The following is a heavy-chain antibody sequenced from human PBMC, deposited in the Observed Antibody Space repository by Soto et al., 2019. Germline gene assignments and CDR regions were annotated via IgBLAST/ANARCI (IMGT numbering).Heavy chain of an antibody. CDR3: AKDAVWELLPHFDY. Sequence: GGSLRLSCAASGSTFSSYAMSRVRQAPGKGLEWVSAISGSGGSTYYADSVKGRFTISRDNSKNTLYLQMNSLRAEDTAVYYCAKDAVWELLPHFDYWGQGTLVTVSS. J-gene: IGHJ4*02. CDR2: ISGSGGST. V-gene: IGHV3-23*01. CDR1: GSTFSSYA. D-gene: IGHD1-26*01.